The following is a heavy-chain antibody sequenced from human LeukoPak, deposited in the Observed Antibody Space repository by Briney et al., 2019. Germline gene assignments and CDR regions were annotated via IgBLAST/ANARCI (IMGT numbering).Heavy chain of an antibody. D-gene: IGHD2-15*01. V-gene: IGHV4-39*07. CDR2: IYYSGST. CDR1: GGSITSNSYY. J-gene: IGHJ4*02. Sequence: SETLSLTCTVSGGSITSNSYYWGWIRQPPGKGLEWIGSIYYSGSTYYNPSLKSRVTISVDTSKNQFSLKLSSVTAADTAVYYCARDHKDCSGGSCYSRAPFDYWGQGTLVTVSS. CDR3: ARDHKDCSGGSCYSRAPFDY.